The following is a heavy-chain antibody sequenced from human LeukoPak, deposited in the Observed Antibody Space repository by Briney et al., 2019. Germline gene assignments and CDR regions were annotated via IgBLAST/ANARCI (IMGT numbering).Heavy chain of an antibody. CDR1: GFTFSSYA. Sequence: PGGSLRLSCAASGFTFSSYAMSWVRQAPGKGLEWVSTVSGSGGTTYYADSVKGRFTISRDNSKNTLYLQMNRMTAEGTAVYYCAKGREVFGDSRFDYWGQGILVTVS. J-gene: IGHJ4*02. CDR3: AKGREVFGDSRFDY. D-gene: IGHD4-17*01. CDR2: VSGSGGTT. V-gene: IGHV3-23*01.